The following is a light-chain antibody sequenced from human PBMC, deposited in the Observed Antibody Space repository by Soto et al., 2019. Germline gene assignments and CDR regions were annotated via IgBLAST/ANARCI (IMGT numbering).Light chain of an antibody. CDR3: GSYTRSSPQA. J-gene: IGLJ1*01. CDR1: SSDVGGYDY. V-gene: IGLV2-14*01. Sequence: SALTQPASVSGSPGQSITISCTGTSSDVGGYDYVSWYQQHPGKAPKLMIYEVGNRPSGVSNRFSGSKSGNTASLTISGLQAEDEADYYCGSYTRSSPQAFGNGTKVTV. CDR2: EVG.